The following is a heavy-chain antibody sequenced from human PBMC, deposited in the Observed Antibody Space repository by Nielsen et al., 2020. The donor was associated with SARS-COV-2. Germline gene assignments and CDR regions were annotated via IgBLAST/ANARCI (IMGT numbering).Heavy chain of an antibody. V-gene: IGHV3-21*01. D-gene: IGHD2-8*01. J-gene: IGHJ4*02. CDR1: GFTFSSYS. Sequence: GGSLRLSCAASGFTFSSYSTNWVRQAPGKGLEWVSSISSSSSYIYYADSVKGRFTISRDNAKNTLYLQMNSLRAEDTAVYYCAKGDGYCTNGVCYTSSYYFDYWGQGTLVTVSS. CDR2: ISSSSSYI. CDR3: AKGDGYCTNGVCYTSSYYFDY.